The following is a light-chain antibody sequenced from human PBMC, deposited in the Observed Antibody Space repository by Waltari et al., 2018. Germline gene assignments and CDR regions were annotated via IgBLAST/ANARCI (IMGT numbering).Light chain of an antibody. CDR2: KAS. CDR3: QQLHSYPRA. J-gene: IGKJ4*01. V-gene: IGKV1-5*03. CDR1: QSIATY. Sequence: DIQMTQSPSTLSASIGDRVTITCRASQSIATYLAWYQQKPGQAPKLMIYKASTLQREVPSRFTGSGSGTEFTLTISSLQPEDFATYYCQQLHSYPRAFGGGTKVESK.